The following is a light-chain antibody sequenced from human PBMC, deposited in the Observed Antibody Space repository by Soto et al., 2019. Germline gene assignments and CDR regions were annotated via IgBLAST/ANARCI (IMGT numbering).Light chain of an antibody. Sequence: EIVFTQSPATLSLSPGERVTLACRASQSVSSYLAWYQQKPGQAPRLIIYDASNRANGIPARFSGSGAGTDFTLTLSSLEPEDFASYYCQQRSNWHPITFGQGTRLEIK. J-gene: IGKJ5*01. CDR3: QQRSNWHPIT. CDR1: QSVSSY. V-gene: IGKV3-11*01. CDR2: DAS.